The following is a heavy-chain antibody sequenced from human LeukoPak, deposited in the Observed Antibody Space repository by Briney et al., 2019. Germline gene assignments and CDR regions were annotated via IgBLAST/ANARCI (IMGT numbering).Heavy chain of an antibody. J-gene: IGHJ6*03. CDR2: ISAVSTYI. CDR1: GFTFSSYT. V-gene: IGHV3-21*01. Sequence: PGGSLRLSCAAPGFTFSSYTIHWVRQTPGKGLEWVSSISAVSTYIYYADSVKGRFTISRDNVEKSAYLELSGLTAHDTAIYYCARGGIAGRPVYYYYMDVWGKGTTVTVSS. D-gene: IGHD6-6*01. CDR3: ARGGIAGRPVYYYYMDV.